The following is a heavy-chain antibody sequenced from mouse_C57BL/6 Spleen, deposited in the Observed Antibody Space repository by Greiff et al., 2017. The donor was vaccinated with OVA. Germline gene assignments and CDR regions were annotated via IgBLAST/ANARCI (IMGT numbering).Heavy chain of an antibody. D-gene: IGHD3-2*02. Sequence: EVKLVESGGGLVKPGGSLKLSCAASGFTFSSYTMSWVRQTPEKRLEWVATISGGGGNTYYPDSVKGRFTISRDNAKNTLYLQMSSLRSEDTAVYYCARHGAQAFIAYWGQGTLVTVSA. J-gene: IGHJ3*01. V-gene: IGHV5-9*04. CDR2: ISGGGGNT. CDR1: GFTFSSYT. CDR3: ARHGAQAFIAY.